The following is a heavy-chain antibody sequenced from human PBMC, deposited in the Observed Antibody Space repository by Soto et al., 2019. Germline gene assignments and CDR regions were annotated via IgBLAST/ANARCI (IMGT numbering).Heavy chain of an antibody. CDR1: GFTFSSYA. CDR3: ATDRCILAGFLAQ. J-gene: IGHJ4*02. V-gene: IGHV3-23*01. CDR2: ISGSAGST. Sequence: EVQLLESGGGLVQPGGSLRLSCAASGFTFSSYAMSWVRQAPGKGLDWVSAISGSAGSTYYADSVKGRFTISRDNSKNTLYLQMNSLRDEDTAVYYCATDRCILAGFLAQWGQGTLVTVSS. D-gene: IGHD6-13*01.